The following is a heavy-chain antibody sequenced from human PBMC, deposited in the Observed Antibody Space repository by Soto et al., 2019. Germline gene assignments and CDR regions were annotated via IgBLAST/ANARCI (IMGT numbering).Heavy chain of an antibody. V-gene: IGHV3-11*06. D-gene: IGHD2-21*01. CDR2: ISPKSNYR. Sequence: QIQLVESGGGLVKPGGALRLSCEASGFTFSDFYMSWIRQAPGKGLEWLSYISPKSNYREYAESVKGRHTISRDNAKNSLSQQMNSLRVEDTAVYYCVRGGGGGQFDSWGQGTLVTVSS. CDR3: VRGGGGGQFDS. CDR1: GFTFSDFY. J-gene: IGHJ4*02.